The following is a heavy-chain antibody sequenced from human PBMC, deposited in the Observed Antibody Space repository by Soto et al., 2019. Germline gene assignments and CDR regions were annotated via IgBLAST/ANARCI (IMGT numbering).Heavy chain of an antibody. CDR1: GFTFSSYA. V-gene: IGHV3-23*01. D-gene: IGHD2-8*01. CDR3: AKDSRRKYCTNGVCYYGD. CDR2: ISGSGGST. Sequence: EVQLLESGGGLVQPGGSLRLSCAASGFTFSSYAMSWVRQAPGKGLEWVSAISGSGGSTYYADSVKGRFTISRDNYKNTLYLQMNSLRAEDTAVYYCAKDSRRKYCTNGVCYYGDWGQGTMVTVSS. J-gene: IGHJ3*01.